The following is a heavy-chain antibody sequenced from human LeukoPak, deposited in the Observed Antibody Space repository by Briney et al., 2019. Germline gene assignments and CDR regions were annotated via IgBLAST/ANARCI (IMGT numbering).Heavy chain of an antibody. J-gene: IGHJ4*02. Sequence: GASVKVSCKASGYTFTGYYMHWVRQAPGQGLEWMGWINPNSGGTNYAQKFQGRVTMTRDTSISTAYMELSRLRSDDTAVYYCARDIESDVRGYSYGYDYWGQGTLVTVSS. D-gene: IGHD5-18*01. CDR3: ARDIESDVRGYSYGYDY. V-gene: IGHV1-2*02. CDR1: GYTFTGYY. CDR2: INPNSGGT.